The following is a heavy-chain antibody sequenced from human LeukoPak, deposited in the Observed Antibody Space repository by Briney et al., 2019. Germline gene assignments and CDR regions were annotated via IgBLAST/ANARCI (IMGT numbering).Heavy chain of an antibody. V-gene: IGHV4-39*07. Sequence: PSETLSLTCTVSGGSVRSSGYYWGWIRQPPGKGLEWIGNIYYSGSTYSKTSLESRVTISKDTSRNQFSLKLTSVTAADTAMYYCATAKGYYDESSGYFEHWGQGILVTVSS. D-gene: IGHD3-22*01. CDR2: IYYSGST. J-gene: IGHJ5*02. CDR3: ATAKGYYDESSGYFEH. CDR1: GGSVRSSGYY.